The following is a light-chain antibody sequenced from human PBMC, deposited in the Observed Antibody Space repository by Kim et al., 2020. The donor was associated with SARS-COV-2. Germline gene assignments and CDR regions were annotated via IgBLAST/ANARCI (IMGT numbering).Light chain of an antibody. CDR2: GAS. CDR1: QSVSSSY. Sequence: IVLTQSPGTLSLSPGERATLSCRASQSVSSSYLAWYQEKPGQAPRLLIFGASSRATGIPVRFSGSGSGTDFTLTISRLEPEDFAVYYCRQYGSSHVGGGTTLKI. J-gene: IGKJ4*01. CDR3: RQYGSSH. V-gene: IGKV3-20*01.